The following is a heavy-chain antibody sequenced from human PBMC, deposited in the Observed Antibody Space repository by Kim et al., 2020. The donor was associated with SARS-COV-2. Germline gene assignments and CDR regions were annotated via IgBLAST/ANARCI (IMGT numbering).Heavy chain of an antibody. J-gene: IGHJ4*02. V-gene: IGHV5-51*01. CDR3: ARSIAVADPGDY. D-gene: IGHD6-19*01. Sequence: RYSPSFQGQVTISADKSISTAYLQWSSLKASDTAMYYCARSIAVADPGDYWGQGTLVTVSS.